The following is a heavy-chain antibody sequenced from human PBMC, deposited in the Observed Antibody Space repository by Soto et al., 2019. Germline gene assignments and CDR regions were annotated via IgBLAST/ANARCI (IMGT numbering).Heavy chain of an antibody. CDR2: ISAYNGNT. Sequence: GASVKVSCKASGYTFTSYGISWVRQAPGQGLEWMGWISAYNGNTNYAQKLQGRVTMTTDTSTSTAYMELRSLRSDDTAVYYCARGFENCSRTSCFGYWGQGTLVTVSS. V-gene: IGHV1-18*01. CDR3: ARGFENCSRTSCFGY. D-gene: IGHD2-2*01. CDR1: GYTFTSYG. J-gene: IGHJ4*02.